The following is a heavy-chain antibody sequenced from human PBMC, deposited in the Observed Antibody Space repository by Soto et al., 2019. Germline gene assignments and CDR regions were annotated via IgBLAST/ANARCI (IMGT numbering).Heavy chain of an antibody. CDR3: ARDVGASGE. J-gene: IGHJ4*02. D-gene: IGHD1-26*01. CDR1: GYTFTSYA. CDR2: INAGTGNT. V-gene: IGHV1-3*01. Sequence: QVQLVQSGAEVKKPGASVKVSCKASGYTFTSYAMQWVRQAPGQRLEWMGWINAGTGNTKDSQKFQGRVTITSDTPASTASMELSSLRSGDTAVYSCARDVGASGEWGQANLVTVSS.